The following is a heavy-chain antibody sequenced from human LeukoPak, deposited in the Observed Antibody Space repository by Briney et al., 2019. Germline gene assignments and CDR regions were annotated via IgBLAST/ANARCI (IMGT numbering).Heavy chain of an antibody. CDR2: IYYSGST. CDR3: ARQGRVPLYTFDY. J-gene: IGHJ4*02. D-gene: IGHD3-10*01. CDR1: GGSISSSSYY. V-gene: IGHV4-39*01. Sequence: PSETLSLTCTVSGGSISSSSYYWGWIRQPPGKGLEWIGSIYYSGSTYYNPSLKSRVTISVDTSKNQFSLKLSSVTAADTAVYYCARQGRVPLYTFDYWGQGTLVTVSS.